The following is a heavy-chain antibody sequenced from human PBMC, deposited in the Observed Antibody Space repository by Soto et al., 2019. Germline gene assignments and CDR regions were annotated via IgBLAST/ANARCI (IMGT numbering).Heavy chain of an antibody. Sequence: SVKVSCEASGGTFSSYAISCVRQAPGQGLEWMGGIIPIFGTANYAQKFQGRVTITADESTSTAYMELSSLRSEDTAVYYCARSDYCSSTSCYEKHFDYWGQGTLVTVSS. CDR3: ARSDYCSSTSCYEKHFDY. D-gene: IGHD2-2*01. CDR1: GGTFSSYA. V-gene: IGHV1-69*13. CDR2: IIPIFGTA. J-gene: IGHJ4*02.